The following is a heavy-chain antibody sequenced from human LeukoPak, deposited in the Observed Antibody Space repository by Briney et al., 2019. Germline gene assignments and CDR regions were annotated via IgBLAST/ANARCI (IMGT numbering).Heavy chain of an antibody. CDR3: ARDSYYYDSSGFSYYFDY. Sequence: PWETLSLTCTVSGGSISSYYRSWIRQPPGKGLEWIGYIYYSGSTNYNPSLKSRVTISVDTSKNQFSLKLSSVTAADTAVYYCARDSYYYDSSGFSYYFDYWGQGTLVAVSS. CDR2: IYYSGST. J-gene: IGHJ4*02. V-gene: IGHV4-59*01. CDR1: GGSISSYY. D-gene: IGHD3-22*01.